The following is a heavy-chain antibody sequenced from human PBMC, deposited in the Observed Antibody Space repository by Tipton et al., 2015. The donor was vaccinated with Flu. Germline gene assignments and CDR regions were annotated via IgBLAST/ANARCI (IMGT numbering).Heavy chain of an antibody. J-gene: IGHJ4*02. Sequence: QSGPEVKKPGSSVKVSCKASGGTFSSYAISWVRQAPGQGLEWMGRIIPIFGTANYAQKFQGRVTITADESTSTAYMELSSLRSEDTAVYYCASPPGRGSYYARLYYWGQGTLVTVSS. CDR3: ASPPGRGSYYARLYY. D-gene: IGHD1-26*01. CDR1: GGTFSSYA. V-gene: IGHV1-69*15. CDR2: IIPIFGTA.